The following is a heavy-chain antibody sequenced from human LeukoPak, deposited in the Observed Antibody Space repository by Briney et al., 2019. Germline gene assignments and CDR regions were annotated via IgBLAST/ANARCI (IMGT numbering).Heavy chain of an antibody. D-gene: IGHD3-9*01. Sequence: GRSLRLSCAASGFTFSSYAMHWVRQAPGKGLEWVAVISYDGSNKYYADSVKGRFTISRDNSKNTLYLQMNSLRAEDTAVYYCARGLLRYFDWLLLGAFDIWGQGTMVTVSS. V-gene: IGHV3-30*04. CDR1: GFTFSSYA. CDR2: ISYDGSNK. J-gene: IGHJ3*02. CDR3: ARGLLRYFDWLLLGAFDI.